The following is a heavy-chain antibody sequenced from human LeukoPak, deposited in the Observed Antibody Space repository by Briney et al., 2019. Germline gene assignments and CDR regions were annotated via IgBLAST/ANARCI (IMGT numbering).Heavy chain of an antibody. CDR2: IKSKTDGETT. CDR1: GFTFSGAW. Sequence: PGGSLRLSCAASGFTFSGAWMNWVRQAPGKGLGGVGRIKSKTDGETTDYTAPVKGRFTISRDDSKNTLYLHMNSPDTEDTAVYYCTTGFYGSGSYPFQHWGQGTLVTVSS. J-gene: IGHJ1*01. D-gene: IGHD3-10*01. CDR3: TTGFYGSGSYPFQH. V-gene: IGHV3-15*01.